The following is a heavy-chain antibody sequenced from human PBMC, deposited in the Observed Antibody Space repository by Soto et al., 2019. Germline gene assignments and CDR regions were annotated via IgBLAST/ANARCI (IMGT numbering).Heavy chain of an antibody. CDR2: ISYEGGNK. J-gene: IGHJ2*01. V-gene: IGHV3-30*18. D-gene: IGHD6-19*01. CDR3: VKGSLYSGGWDNWYFDL. Sequence: QVQLVESGGGVVQPGGSLRLSCSGSGFTFSNYGIHWVRQAPGKGLDWVAVISYEGGNKYYADSVKGRFLISRDNSNNTLYLQMPSLRSEDTAVYYCVKGSLYSGGWDNWYFDLWGRGTLVTVSS. CDR1: GFTFSNYG.